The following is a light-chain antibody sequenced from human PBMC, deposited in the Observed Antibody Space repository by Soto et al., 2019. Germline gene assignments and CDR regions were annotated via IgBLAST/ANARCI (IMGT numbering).Light chain of an antibody. V-gene: IGKV1-39*01. CDR1: QSVSIY. CDR3: KQSYSPSLT. J-gene: IGKJ4*01. CDR2: AAS. Sequence: DIQMTQSPFSLSGSVGDTVAITCRASQSVSIYLNWYQQKPGKSPKLLIYAASTLQTGVPSRFSGSGSGTDFTLTFSSLQPEDFATYYCKQSYSPSLTFGGGTKVEI.